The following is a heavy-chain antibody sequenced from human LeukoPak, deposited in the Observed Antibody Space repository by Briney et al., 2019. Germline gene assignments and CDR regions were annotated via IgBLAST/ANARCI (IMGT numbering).Heavy chain of an antibody. CDR2: IIPIFGTA. CDR1: GGTFSSQT. Sequence: EASVKVSCKASGGTFSSQTISWVRQAPGQGLEWMGRIIPIFGTANYAQKFQGRVAITTDEFTSTAYMELSSLRSEDTAVYYCASGGGYSSSRNEWFDPWGQGTLVTASS. CDR3: ASGGGYSSSRNEWFDP. J-gene: IGHJ5*02. D-gene: IGHD6-6*01. V-gene: IGHV1-69*05.